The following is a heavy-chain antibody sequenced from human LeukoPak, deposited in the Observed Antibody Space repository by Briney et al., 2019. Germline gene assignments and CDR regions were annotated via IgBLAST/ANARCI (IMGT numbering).Heavy chain of an antibody. CDR2: IYSGGST. V-gene: IGHV3-53*01. J-gene: IGHJ4*02. Sequence: AGGSLRLSCAASGFTVSSNYMSWVRQAPGKGLEWVSVIYSGGSTYYADSVKGRFTISRDNSKNTPYLQMNSLRAEDTAVYYCARDLGSSSGTVEDWGQGTLVTVSS. CDR3: ARDLGSSSGTVED. D-gene: IGHD6-6*01. CDR1: GFTVSSNY.